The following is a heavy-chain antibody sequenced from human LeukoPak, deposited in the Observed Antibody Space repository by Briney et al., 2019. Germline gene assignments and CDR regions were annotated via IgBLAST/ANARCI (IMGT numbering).Heavy chain of an antibody. Sequence: GGSLRLSCTASGFSFSTYSMNWIRQAPGKGLEWVSYIVGSSSNIYYADSVKGRFTISRDNAKNSLYLQMDSLRAEDTAVYYCATDSPETAAFDYWGQGTLVTVSS. CDR1: GFSFSTYS. CDR2: IVGSSSNI. D-gene: IGHD1-1*01. CDR3: ATDSPETAAFDY. J-gene: IGHJ4*02. V-gene: IGHV3-21*04.